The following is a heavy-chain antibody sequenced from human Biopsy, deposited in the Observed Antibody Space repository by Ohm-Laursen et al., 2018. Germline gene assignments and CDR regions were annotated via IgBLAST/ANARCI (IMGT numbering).Heavy chain of an antibody. V-gene: IGHV4-59*12. Sequence: SETLSLTCAVSGGSISNYFWTWIRQPPGKGLEWIGYFRFEDRTSYNPSLKSRVIISADTSKNQFSLKLNSVTAADTAVYYCARGDYFDSNGYFWFDPWGQGTLVTVSS. CDR3: ARGDYFDSNGYFWFDP. CDR1: GGSISNYF. D-gene: IGHD3-22*01. CDR2: FRFEDRT. J-gene: IGHJ5*02.